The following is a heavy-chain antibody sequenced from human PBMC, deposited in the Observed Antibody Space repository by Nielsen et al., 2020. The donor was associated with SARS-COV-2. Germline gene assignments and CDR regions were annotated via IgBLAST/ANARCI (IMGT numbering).Heavy chain of an antibody. CDR3: ARDVGNKYSIGGDAFDI. CDR2: INPNSGGT. V-gene: IGHV1-2*04. D-gene: IGHD6-25*01. CDR1: GYTFTGYY. J-gene: IGHJ3*02. Sequence: ASVKVSCKASGYTFTGYYMHWVRQAPGQGLEWMGWINPNSGGTNYAQKFQGWVTMTRDTSISTAYMELSRLRSDDTAVYYCARDVGNKYSIGGDAFDIWGQGTMVTVSS.